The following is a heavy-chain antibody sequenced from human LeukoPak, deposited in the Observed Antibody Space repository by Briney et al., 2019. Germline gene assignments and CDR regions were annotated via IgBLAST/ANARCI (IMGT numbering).Heavy chain of an antibody. CDR2: ISSSSNYI. J-gene: IGHJ6*02. D-gene: IGHD1-1*01. V-gene: IGHV3-21*01. Sequence: GGSLRLSCAASGFTFSSYTMNWVRQAPGKGLEWVSSISSSSNYIYYADSVKGRFTISRNNAKNSLFLQMNSPRAEDTAVYYCALQRPLKGVWGQGTTVTVSS. CDR1: GFTFSSYT. CDR3: ALQRPLKGV.